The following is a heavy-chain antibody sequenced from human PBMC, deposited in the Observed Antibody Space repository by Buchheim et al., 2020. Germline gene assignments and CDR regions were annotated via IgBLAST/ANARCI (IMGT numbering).Heavy chain of an antibody. Sequence: QVQLQESGPGLVKPSETLSLTCSVSGDSLSNSYWRWIRQPPGKGLEWIGYISDSGSTNYNPSLKSRVTISVDTSKNQFSLKLTSVTAADTAVYYCAREGGVYFGSGSWLDPWGQGTL. V-gene: IGHV4-59*01. CDR2: ISDSGST. CDR3: AREGGVYFGSGSWLDP. J-gene: IGHJ5*02. CDR1: GDSLSNSY. D-gene: IGHD3-10*01.